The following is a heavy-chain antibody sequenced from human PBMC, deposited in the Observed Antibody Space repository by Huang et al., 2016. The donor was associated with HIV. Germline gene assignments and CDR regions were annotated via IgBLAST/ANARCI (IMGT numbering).Heavy chain of an antibody. CDR2: IYYSGST. J-gene: IGHJ6*02. D-gene: IGHD3-3*01. V-gene: IGHV4-39*01. CDR1: GGSISGSSYY. CDR3: VNFIQYYDFPKLMDV. Sequence: QLQLQESGPGLVKPSETLSLTCSVSGGSISGSSYYWGWIRQPPGKGLEWIGNIYYSGSTYYNPSRKSRVTISVDTSKNQFTLKLNSVTAADTAVYYCVNFIQYYDFPKLMDVWGQGTTVTVSS.